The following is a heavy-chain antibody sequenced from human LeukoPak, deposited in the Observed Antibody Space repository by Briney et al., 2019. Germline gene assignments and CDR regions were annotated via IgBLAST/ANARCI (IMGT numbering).Heavy chain of an antibody. CDR1: SGSISSSNYY. CDR2: IYYTGTP. V-gene: IGHV4-39*01. Sequence: PSETLSLTCTVSSGSISSSNYYWGWIRQPPGKGLEWIGSIYYTGTPYYNPSLESRVTVSVDTSKNQFSLKLSSVTAADTAVYYCARITSGGDLDYWGQGTLVTVSS. CDR3: ARITSGGDLDY. D-gene: IGHD2-21*01. J-gene: IGHJ4*02.